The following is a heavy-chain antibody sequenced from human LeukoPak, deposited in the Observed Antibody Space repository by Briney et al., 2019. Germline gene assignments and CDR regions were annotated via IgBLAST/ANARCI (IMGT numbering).Heavy chain of an antibody. CDR3: ARTPLAGLERVDGFDY. CDR2: INPNSGGT. CDR1: GYAFTGYY. Sequence: ASVKVSCKASGYAFTGYYMHWVRQAPGQGLEWMGWINPNSGGTNYAQKFQGRVTMTKDTSITTAYMDLSSLRSDDTAVYYCARTPLAGLERVDGFDYWGQGILATVSS. D-gene: IGHD6-19*01. J-gene: IGHJ4*02. V-gene: IGHV1-2*02.